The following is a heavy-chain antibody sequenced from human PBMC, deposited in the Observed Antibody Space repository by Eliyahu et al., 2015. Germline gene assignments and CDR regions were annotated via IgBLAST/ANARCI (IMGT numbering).Heavy chain of an antibody. Sequence: EVQLVESGGGLVQPGGSLRLSCVAXGFXFNNFWMGWGRQAPGKGLEWVANIKQDESEKYYVDSVKGRFTISRDNAKKSLYLQMNSLQGEDTAVYYCVKRGSDTRRENFDYWGQGTLVTVSS. CDR1: GFXFNNFW. D-gene: IGHD2-2*01. CDR3: VKRGSDTRRENFDY. V-gene: IGHV3-7*01. CDR2: IKQDESEK. J-gene: IGHJ4*02.